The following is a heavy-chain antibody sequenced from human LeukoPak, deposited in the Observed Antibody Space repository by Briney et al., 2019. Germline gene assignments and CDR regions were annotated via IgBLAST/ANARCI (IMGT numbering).Heavy chain of an antibody. V-gene: IGHV3-30-3*01. CDR2: ISYDGSNK. J-gene: IGHJ4*02. D-gene: IGHD6-6*01. Sequence: HPGGSLRLSCVASGFTFSSYAMHWVRQAPGKGLEWVAVISYDGSNKYYADSVKGRFTISRDNSKNTLYLQMNSLRAEDTAVYYCARIPSSSLVDYWGQGTLVTVSS. CDR3: ARIPSSSLVDY. CDR1: GFTFSSYA.